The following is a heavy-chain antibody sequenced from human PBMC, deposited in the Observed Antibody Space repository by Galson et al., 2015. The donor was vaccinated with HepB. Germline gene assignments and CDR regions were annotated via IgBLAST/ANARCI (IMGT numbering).Heavy chain of an antibody. CDR3: ARGAGERLRYFDWLPTGPFDY. CDR1: GFTVSSNY. CDR2: IYSGGST. J-gene: IGHJ4*02. V-gene: IGHV3-66*01. Sequence: SLRLSCAASGFTVSSNYMSWVRQAPGKGLEWVSVIYSGGSTYYADSVKGRFTISRDNSKNTLYLQMNSLRAEDTAVYCCARGAGERLRYFDWLPTGPFDYWGQGTLVTVSS. D-gene: IGHD3-9*01.